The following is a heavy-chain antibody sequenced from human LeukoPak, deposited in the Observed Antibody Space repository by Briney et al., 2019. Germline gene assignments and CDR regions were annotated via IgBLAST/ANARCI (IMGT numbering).Heavy chain of an antibody. V-gene: IGHV3-74*01. CDR1: GFSFSKYW. D-gene: IGHD1-26*01. CDR2: IKEDGTYT. CDR3: ARARVGDPTDY. J-gene: IGHJ4*02. Sequence: GGSLRLSCAASGFSFSKYWMHWVRQTPGEGLVWVARIKEDGTYTSYADSVKGRFTISRDNAKNTLYLQMNSLRPEDTAVYYCARARVGDPTDYWGQGTLVTVSS.